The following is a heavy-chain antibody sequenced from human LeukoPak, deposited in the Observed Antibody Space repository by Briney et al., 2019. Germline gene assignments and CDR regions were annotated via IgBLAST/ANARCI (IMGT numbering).Heavy chain of an antibody. Sequence: QPGGSLRLSCAASGFTFSSYEMNWVRQAPGKGLEWVSYISSGSTIYGADSVKGRFTISRDNEKNSLYLQMNSLRAEDAVVYCCARESIAVAGAAFDYWGQGTLVTVSS. D-gene: IGHD6-19*01. V-gene: IGHV3-48*03. CDR3: ARESIAVAGAAFDY. CDR1: GFTFSSYE. J-gene: IGHJ4*02. CDR2: ISSGSTI.